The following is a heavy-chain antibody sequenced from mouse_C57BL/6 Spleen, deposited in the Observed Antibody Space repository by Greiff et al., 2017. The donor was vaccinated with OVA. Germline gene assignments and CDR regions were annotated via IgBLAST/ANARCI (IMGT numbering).Heavy chain of an antibody. CDR3: ARSGEPYFDY. CDR2: VYPYNGGT. V-gene: IGHV1-36*01. Sequence: VQLQQSGPVLVKPGPSVKISCKASGFTFTDYYMHWVKQSHGKSLEWIGLVYPYNGGTSYNQKFKGKATLTVDTSSSTAYMERNSPSSDATSVYYCARSGEPYFDYWGQGTTRTVSS. D-gene: IGHD3-1*01. J-gene: IGHJ2*01. CDR1: GFTFTDYY.